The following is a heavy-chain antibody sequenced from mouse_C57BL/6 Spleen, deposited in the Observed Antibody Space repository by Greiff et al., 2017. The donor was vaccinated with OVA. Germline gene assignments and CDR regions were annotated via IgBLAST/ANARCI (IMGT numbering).Heavy chain of an antibody. V-gene: IGHV3-6*01. CDR1: GYSITSGYY. D-gene: IGHD1-3*01. J-gene: IGHJ3*01. CDR2: ISYDGSN. Sequence: EVQLVESGPGLVKPSQSLSLTCSVTGYSITSGYYWNWIRQFPGNKLEWMGYISYDGSNNYNPSLKNRISITRDTSKNQFFLKLNSVTTEDTATYYCASNFWFAYWGQGTLVTVSA. CDR3: ASNFWFAY.